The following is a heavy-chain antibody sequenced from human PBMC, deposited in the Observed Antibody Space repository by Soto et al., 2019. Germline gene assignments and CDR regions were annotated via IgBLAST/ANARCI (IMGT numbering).Heavy chain of an antibody. CDR3: WRGDFYDSSGYYAY. CDR1: GGSISSGGYT. CDR2: IYHTGRT. Sequence: SETLSLTCAVSGGSISSGGYTWSWIRQPPGKGLEWIGYIYHTGRTYYNPSLKSRVTISVDKSKNQFSLKLNSVTAADTSVYYCWRGDFYDSSGYYAYCGQVPMVTVAS. V-gene: IGHV4-30-2*01. J-gene: IGHJ4*02. D-gene: IGHD3-22*01.